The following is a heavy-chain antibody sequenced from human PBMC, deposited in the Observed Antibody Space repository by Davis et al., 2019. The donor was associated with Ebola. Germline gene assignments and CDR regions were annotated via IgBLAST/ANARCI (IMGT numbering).Heavy chain of an antibody. D-gene: IGHD5-12*01. J-gene: IGHJ6*04. V-gene: IGHV6-1*01. CDR2: TYYSSKWYN. Sequence: PSETLSLTCAISGDSVSSGGWNWIRQSPSRGLEWLGRTYYSSKWYNGYAESVKSRINISPDTAKNQFSLHLNSVTPEDTAVYYCARGWLRSGLDVWGKGAAVTVSS. CDR1: GDSVSSGG. CDR3: ARGWLRSGLDV.